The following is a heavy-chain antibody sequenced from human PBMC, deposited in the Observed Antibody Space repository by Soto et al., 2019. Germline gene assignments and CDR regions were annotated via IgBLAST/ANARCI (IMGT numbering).Heavy chain of an antibody. CDR1: GFTVSSTY. CDR2: IESGGST. Sequence: GGSLRLSCNASGFTVSSTYMNWVRQAPGMGLEWVAVIESGGSTHYADSVKGRFTISRDIPKNMIYLQLHTLRAEDTAVYYCAKGLGPRTRLTYCIYGLDVWDPGTTVTVSS. D-gene: IGHD3-16*01. J-gene: IGHJ6*02. V-gene: IGHV3-53*01. CDR3: AKGLGPRTRLTYCIYGLDV.